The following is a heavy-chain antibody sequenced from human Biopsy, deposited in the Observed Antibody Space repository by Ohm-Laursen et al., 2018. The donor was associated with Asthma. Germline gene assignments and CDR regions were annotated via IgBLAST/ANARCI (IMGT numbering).Heavy chain of an antibody. CDR3: AKDKYGSCSHLEL. J-gene: IGHJ4*02. Sequence: LRLSCAASGFSLRDYGMHWVRQSPGKGLEWVALISSDGSAKYSPSAVKGPVTVSRDVSKSTLYLRLDDLTSEDTAVYYCAKDKYGSCSHLELWGRGTLVTVSS. D-gene: IGHD6-19*01. CDR1: GFSLRDYG. V-gene: IGHV3-30*18. CDR2: ISSDGSAK.